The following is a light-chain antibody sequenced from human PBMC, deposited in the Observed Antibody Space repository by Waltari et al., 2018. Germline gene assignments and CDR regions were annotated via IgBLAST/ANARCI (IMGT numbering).Light chain of an antibody. CDR2: DAS. CDR3: QQRSNWPPLT. V-gene: IGKV3-11*01. CDR1: QSVSSY. J-gene: IGKJ4*01. Sequence: EIVLTQSPATLHLSPGERATLSCRASQSVSSYLAWYQQKPGQAPRLLIYDASNRATGIPARFSGSGSGTDFTLTISSLEPEDFAVYYCQQRSNWPPLTFGGGTKVEIK.